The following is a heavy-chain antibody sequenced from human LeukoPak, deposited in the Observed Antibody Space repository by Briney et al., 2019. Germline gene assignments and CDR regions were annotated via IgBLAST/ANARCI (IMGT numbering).Heavy chain of an antibody. Sequence: GASVKVSCKASGYTFTSYYMHWVRQAPGQGLEWMGIINPSGDSTSYAQKFQGRVTMTRDMSTSTVYMELSSLRSEDTAVYYCARENGGATTVEYGFDYWGQGTLVTVSS. J-gene: IGHJ4*02. CDR2: INPSGDST. V-gene: IGHV1-46*01. CDR1: GYTFTSYY. D-gene: IGHD1-26*01. CDR3: ARENGGATTVEYGFDY.